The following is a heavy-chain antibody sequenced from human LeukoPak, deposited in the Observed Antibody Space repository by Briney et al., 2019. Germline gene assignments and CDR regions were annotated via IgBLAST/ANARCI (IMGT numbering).Heavy chain of an antibody. Sequence: IPSETLSLTCTVSGGSISSYYWSWIRQPAGKGLEWIGRIYTSGSTNYNPSLKSRVTMSVDTSKNQFSLKPSSVTAADTAVYYCARDSRTPRSSDRNFDYWGQGTLVTVSS. V-gene: IGHV4-4*07. CDR1: GGSISSYY. D-gene: IGHD3-22*01. CDR2: IYTSGST. J-gene: IGHJ4*02. CDR3: ARDSRTPRSSDRNFDY.